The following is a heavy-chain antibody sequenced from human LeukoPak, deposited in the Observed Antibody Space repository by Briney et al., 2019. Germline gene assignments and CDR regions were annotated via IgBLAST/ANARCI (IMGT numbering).Heavy chain of an antibody. Sequence: PGGSLRLSCAASGFSFSVYWMHWVRQAPGKGPVWVSRIKTDGSITDYADFVKGRFTISRDNAKNSLFLQMNSLRVDDTAVYYCARGDYASGNLELGYWGQGTLVTVSS. CDR3: ARGDYASGNLELGY. CDR1: GFSFSVYW. J-gene: IGHJ4*02. CDR2: IKTDGSIT. V-gene: IGHV3-74*01. D-gene: IGHD3-10*01.